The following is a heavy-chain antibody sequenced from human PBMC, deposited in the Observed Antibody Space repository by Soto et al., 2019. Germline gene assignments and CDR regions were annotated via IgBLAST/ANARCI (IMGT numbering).Heavy chain of an antibody. CDR1: GFTFSSYG. J-gene: IGHJ4*02. CDR3: ATAGMPTTIMSHLDY. V-gene: IGHV3-30*03. CDR2: ISYDGRNE. D-gene: IGHD5-12*01. Sequence: PVGSLRLSCAVSGFTFSSYGIHWVRQAPGKGLEWVAVISYDGRNEYYADSVKGRFTISRDNSKNTLYLQMNSLRVEDTAVYYCATAGMPTTIMSHLDYWGQGALVTGSS.